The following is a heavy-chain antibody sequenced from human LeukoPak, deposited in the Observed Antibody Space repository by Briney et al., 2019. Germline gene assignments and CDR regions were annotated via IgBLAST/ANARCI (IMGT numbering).Heavy chain of an antibody. Sequence: SETLSLTYAVYNGSFSGYYWSWIRQPPGKGLEWIGEINHSGSTNYNPSLKSRVTISVDTSKKQFSLKLSSVTAADTAVYYCARAEKSSFWSGYRFDYWGQGTLVTVSS. D-gene: IGHD3-3*01. CDR3: ARAEKSSFWSGYRFDY. CDR2: INHSGST. V-gene: IGHV4-34*01. J-gene: IGHJ4*02. CDR1: NGSFSGYY.